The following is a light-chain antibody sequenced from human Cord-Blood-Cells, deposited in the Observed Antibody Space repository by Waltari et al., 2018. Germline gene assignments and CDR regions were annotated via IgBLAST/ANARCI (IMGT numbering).Light chain of an antibody. CDR1: QSVSSSY. J-gene: IGKJ4*01. CDR3: QQYGSSPLT. Sequence: EIVLTQSPGTLSLSPGERATLSCRASQSVSSSYLAWYQQKPGQAPRLLIYGASSRATGIPDRFSGSGSVTDFTLTISRLEPEDFAVYDCQQYGSSPLTFGGGTKVEIK. V-gene: IGKV3-20*01. CDR2: GAS.